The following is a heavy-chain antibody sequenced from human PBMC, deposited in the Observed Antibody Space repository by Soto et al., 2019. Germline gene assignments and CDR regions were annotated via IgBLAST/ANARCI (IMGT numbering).Heavy chain of an antibody. V-gene: IGHV3-73*02. Sequence: QLVESGGALVQPGESLKPSCAASGFSFSGSAIQWVRQAPGKGLEWVGRIRTDANTYATAYAASVTGRFTISRDDSRNTAYLQMNSLKTEDTAVYFCTRRQFYYFGLDVWGQGTTVIVSS. D-gene: IGHD6-19*01. J-gene: IGHJ6*02. CDR1: GFSFSGSA. CDR3: TRRQFYYFGLDV. CDR2: IRTDANTYAT.